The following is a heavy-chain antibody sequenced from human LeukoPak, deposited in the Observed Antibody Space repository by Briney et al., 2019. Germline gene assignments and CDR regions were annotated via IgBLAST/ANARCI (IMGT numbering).Heavy chain of an antibody. J-gene: IGHJ4*02. CDR2: IYPGDSDT. CDR1: GYSFISYW. CDR3: ARQGYNYGTDY. Sequence: GESLKISSKGSGYSFISYWIGWVRQMPGKGLEWMGIIYPGDSDTRYSPSFQGQVTMSADKSISTAYLQWSSLKASDTAIYYCARQGYNYGTDYWGQGTLVTVSS. D-gene: IGHD5-18*01. V-gene: IGHV5-51*01.